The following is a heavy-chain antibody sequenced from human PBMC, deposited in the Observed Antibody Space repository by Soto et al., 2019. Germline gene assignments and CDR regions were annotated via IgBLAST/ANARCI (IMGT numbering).Heavy chain of an antibody. CDR2: INAYTGKT. J-gene: IGHJ4*02. V-gene: IGHV1-18*01. Sequence: QLVQAGGDVKKPGASVQVSCKASGYTFIWYGISWVRQAPGQGLEWVGWINAYTGKTKLAQKVQGRVTLTTDRSTSTAYLELMSLRAEDTAGYYCARSDEQLVRGLDYWGQGTLVSVSS. CDR1: GYTFIWYG. D-gene: IGHD6-13*01. CDR3: ARSDEQLVRGLDY.